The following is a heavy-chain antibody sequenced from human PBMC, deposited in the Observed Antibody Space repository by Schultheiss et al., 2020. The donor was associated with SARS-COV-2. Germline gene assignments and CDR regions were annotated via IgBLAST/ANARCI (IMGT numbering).Heavy chain of an antibody. CDR3: AKERGSGGYFDY. J-gene: IGHJ4*02. CDR1: GFTFSSYA. V-gene: IGHV3-23*01. Sequence: GGSLRLSCAASGFTFSSYAMSWVRQAPGKGLEWVSAISGNGDSTNYADSVKGRFTISRDNSKNTLYLQMNSLRAEDTAVYYCAKERGSGGYFDYWGQGTLVTVSS. CDR2: ISGNGDST. D-gene: IGHD6-19*01.